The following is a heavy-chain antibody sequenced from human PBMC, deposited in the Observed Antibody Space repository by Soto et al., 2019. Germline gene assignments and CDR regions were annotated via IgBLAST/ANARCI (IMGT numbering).Heavy chain of an antibody. CDR1: GFTVSSNY. V-gene: IGHV3-66*01. CDR2: IYSGGTT. D-gene: IGHD2-2*01. CDR3: ARGYCGSSSSCYVAWFDP. Sequence: PGGSLRLSCAASGFTVSSNYMSWVRQAPGKGLEWVSVIYSGGTTYYADSVKGRFIISRDNSKNTVYLQMNSLRVEDTAVYYCARGYCGSSSSCYVAWFDPWGQGTLVTVSS. J-gene: IGHJ5*02.